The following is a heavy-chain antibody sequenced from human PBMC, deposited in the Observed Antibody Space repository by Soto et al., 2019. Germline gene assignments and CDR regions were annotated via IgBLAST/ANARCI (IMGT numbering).Heavy chain of an antibody. Sequence: PSETLSLTCTVSGGSISSSSYYWGWIRQPPGKGLEWIGKINYSGSTNYNPSLKSRVTISVDTSKNQFSLKLSSVTAADTAVYYCARGRAGYMIVVVPAAMFSYMDVWGKGTTVTVSS. CDR2: INYSGST. J-gene: IGHJ6*03. V-gene: IGHV4-39*07. D-gene: IGHD2-2*01. CDR3: ARGRAGYMIVVVPAAMFSYMDV. CDR1: GGSISSSSYY.